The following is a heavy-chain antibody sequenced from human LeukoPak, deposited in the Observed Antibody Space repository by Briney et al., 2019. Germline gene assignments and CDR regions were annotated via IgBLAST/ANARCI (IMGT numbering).Heavy chain of an antibody. CDR2: ISSSSSYI. Sequence: PGGSLRLSCAASGFTLSSYSMNWGRQAPGKGLEWGSSISSSSSYIYYADSVKGRFTISRDNAKNSLYLQMNSLRAEDTAVYYCAATIAVAGFFDYWGQGTLVTVSS. CDR1: GFTLSSYS. J-gene: IGHJ4*02. CDR3: AATIAVAGFFDY. V-gene: IGHV3-21*01. D-gene: IGHD6-13*01.